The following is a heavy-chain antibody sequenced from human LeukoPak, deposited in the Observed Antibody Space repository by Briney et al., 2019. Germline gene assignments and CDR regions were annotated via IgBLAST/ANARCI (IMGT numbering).Heavy chain of an antibody. CDR1: GFTFSSYS. Sequence: NPGGSLRLSCAASGFTFSSYSMNWVRQAPGKGLEWVSSISSSSSYIYYADSVKGRFTISRDNSKNSLYLQMNSLRAEDTAVYYCASSGRNMVRGVIISWGQGTLVTVSS. D-gene: IGHD3-10*01. J-gene: IGHJ4*02. V-gene: IGHV3-21*01. CDR3: ASSGRNMVRGVIIS. CDR2: ISSSSSYI.